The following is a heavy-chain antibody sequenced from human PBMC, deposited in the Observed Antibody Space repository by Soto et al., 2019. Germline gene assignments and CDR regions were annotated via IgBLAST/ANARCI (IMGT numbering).Heavy chain of an antibody. D-gene: IGHD5-12*01. CDR2: IDNAGANT. CDR1: GFTFSSHA. V-gene: IGHV3-23*05. Sequence: GGSLRLSCAASGFTFSSHAMSWVRQAPGTGLEWVSTIDNAGANTHYADSVKGRFTTSRDNSRNTVDLQMSSLRAADTALYYCVSWLSAHFDFWGQGTPVTVSS. CDR3: VSWLSAHFDF. J-gene: IGHJ4*02.